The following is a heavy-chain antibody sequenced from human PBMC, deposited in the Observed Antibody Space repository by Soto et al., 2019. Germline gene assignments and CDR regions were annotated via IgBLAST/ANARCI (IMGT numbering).Heavy chain of an antibody. J-gene: IGHJ5*02. CDR3: ARGYCTSNSCHNWFGP. D-gene: IGHD2-2*01. CDR2: IYNSGST. Sequence: SETLSLTCTVSGGSISSGGLYWAWIRQHPGKGLEWIGYIYNSGSTYYNPSLKSRVSMSIDTSKNQFSLKLSSVTAADSAVYYCARGYCTSNSCHNWFGPWGQGTLVTVPS. V-gene: IGHV4-31*03. CDR1: GGSISSGGLY.